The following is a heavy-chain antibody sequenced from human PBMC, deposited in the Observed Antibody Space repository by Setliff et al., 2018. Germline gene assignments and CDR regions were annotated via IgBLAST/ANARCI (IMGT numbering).Heavy chain of an antibody. CDR1: GGTLTTFTTYS. Sequence: SVKVSCKASGGTLTTFTTYSLIWVRQAPGQGLEWMGGIIPITGTTNYAQRFQGRITISTDESSSTVYMEMSRLKSEDTAVYYCARGSIVGPTRGDFDFWGLRLSWSPSPQ. D-gene: IGHD1-26*01. CDR3: ARGSIVGPTRGDFDF. CDR2: IIPITGTT. J-gene: IGHJ4*02. V-gene: IGHV1-69*16.